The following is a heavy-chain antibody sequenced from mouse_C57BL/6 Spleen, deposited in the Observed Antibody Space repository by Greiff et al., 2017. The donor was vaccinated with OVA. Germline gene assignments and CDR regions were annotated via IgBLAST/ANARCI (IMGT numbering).Heavy chain of an antibody. D-gene: IGHD2-2*01. CDR2: INPYNGDT. J-gene: IGHJ2*01. CDR3: ARRWLRRDFDY. Sequence: VQLQQSGPELVKPGDSVKISCKASGYSFTGYFMNWVMQSHGKSLEWIGRINPYNGDTLYNQKFKGKATLTVDKSSSTAHMERRSLTSEDSAVYYCARRWLRRDFDYWGQGTTRTVSS. V-gene: IGHV1-20*01. CDR1: GYSFTGYF.